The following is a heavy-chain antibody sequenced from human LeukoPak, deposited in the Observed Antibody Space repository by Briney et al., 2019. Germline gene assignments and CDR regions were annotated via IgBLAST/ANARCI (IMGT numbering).Heavy chain of an antibody. D-gene: IGHD4-17*01. Sequence: ASVKVSCKASGYTFTCYYMHWVRQAPGQGLEWMGWINPNSGSTNYAQKFQGRVTMTRDTSISTAFMDLSRLRSDDTAVYYCARRGNYGDYFDYWGQGTLVTVSS. J-gene: IGHJ4*02. CDR2: INPNSGST. CDR3: ARRGNYGDYFDY. V-gene: IGHV1-2*02. CDR1: GYTFTCYY.